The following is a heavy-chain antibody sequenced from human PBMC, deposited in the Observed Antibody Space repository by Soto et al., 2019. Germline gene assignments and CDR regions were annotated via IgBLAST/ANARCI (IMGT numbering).Heavy chain of an antibody. CDR1: GYSFTNYW. D-gene: IGHD2-15*01. J-gene: IGHJ6*02. CDR2: IYPGDSDT. CDR3: ASATRYCSGGSCFYYYYGMDV. Sequence: GESLKISCKGSGYSFTNYWIAWVRQMPGKGLEWMGIIYPGDSDTRYSPSFQGQVTISADKSISTAYLQWSSLKASDTAMCYCASATRYCSGGSCFYYYYGMDVWGQGTTVTVSS. V-gene: IGHV5-51*01.